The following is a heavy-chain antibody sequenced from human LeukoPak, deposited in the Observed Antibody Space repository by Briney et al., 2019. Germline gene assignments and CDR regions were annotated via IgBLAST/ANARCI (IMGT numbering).Heavy chain of an antibody. Sequence: EASVKVSCKASGGTFSSYAISWVRQAPGQGLEWMGGIIPIFGTANYAQKFQGRVTITADESTSTAYMELSSLRSEGTAVYYCARDLYSSSSYYYYGMDVWGQGTTVTVSS. V-gene: IGHV1-69*13. J-gene: IGHJ6*02. D-gene: IGHD6-6*01. CDR1: GGTFSSYA. CDR2: IIPIFGTA. CDR3: ARDLYSSSSYYYYGMDV.